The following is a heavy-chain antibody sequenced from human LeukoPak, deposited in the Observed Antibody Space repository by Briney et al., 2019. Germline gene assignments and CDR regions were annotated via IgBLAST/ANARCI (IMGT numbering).Heavy chain of an antibody. J-gene: IGHJ4*02. CDR3: ARAGRYSYGYFSYFDY. CDR1: GFTFSSYW. Sequence: PGGSLRLSCAASGFTFSSYWMSWVRQAPGKGLEWVANRKQDGSEKYYVDSVKGRFTISRDNAKNSLYLQMNSLRAEDTAVYYCARAGRYSYGYFSYFDYWGQGTLVTVSS. CDR2: RKQDGSEK. V-gene: IGHV3-7*01. D-gene: IGHD5-18*01.